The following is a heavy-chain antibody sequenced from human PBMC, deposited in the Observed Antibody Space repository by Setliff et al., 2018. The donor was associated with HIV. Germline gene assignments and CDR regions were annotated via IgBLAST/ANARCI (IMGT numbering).Heavy chain of an antibody. V-gene: IGHV4-34*01. D-gene: IGHD3-22*01. J-gene: IGHJ4*02. CDR3: ARDPSIGYYYDSSGSYFDY. CDR2: INHSGTT. CDR1: GGSFSDYN. Sequence: PSETLSLTCAVYGGSFSDYNWSWIRQPPGKGLEWIGEINHSGTTIYSPSLKSRVTMSVDTSKNQFSLKLSSVTAADTAVYYCARDPSIGYYYDSSGSYFDYWGQGTQVTVSS.